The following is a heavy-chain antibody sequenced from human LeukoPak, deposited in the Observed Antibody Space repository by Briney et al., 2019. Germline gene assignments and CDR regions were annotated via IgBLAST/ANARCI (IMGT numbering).Heavy chain of an antibody. Sequence: SETLSLTCTVSGGSISSYYWSWIRQPPGKGLEWIGYIYYSGSTIYNPSLKSRVTISVGTSKNQFSLKLSSVTAADTAVYYCARGYSGYDYFDYWGQGTLVTVSS. D-gene: IGHD5-12*01. V-gene: IGHV4-59*01. J-gene: IGHJ4*02. CDR3: ARGYSGYDYFDY. CDR1: GGSISSYY. CDR2: IYYSGST.